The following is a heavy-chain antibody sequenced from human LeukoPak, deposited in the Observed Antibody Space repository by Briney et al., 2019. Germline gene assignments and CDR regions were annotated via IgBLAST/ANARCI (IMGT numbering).Heavy chain of an antibody. V-gene: IGHV4-34*01. J-gene: IGHJ4*02. D-gene: IGHD2-15*01. CDR3: ARVEVAAIGY. Sequence: SETLSLTCAVYGGSFSGYYWSWIRQPPGKGLEWIGEINHSGSTNYNPSLKSRVTISVDTSKNQFSPKLSSVTAADTAVYYCARVEVAAIGYWGQGTLVTVFS. CDR2: INHSGST. CDR1: GGSFSGYY.